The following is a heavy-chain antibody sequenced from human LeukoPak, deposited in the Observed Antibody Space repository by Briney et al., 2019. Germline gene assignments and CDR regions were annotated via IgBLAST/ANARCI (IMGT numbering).Heavy chain of an antibody. CDR2: FDPEDGET. J-gene: IGHJ6*03. CDR1: GYTLTELS. CDR3: ATGTIVGARYYYYYMDV. V-gene: IGHV1-24*01. D-gene: IGHD1-26*01. Sequence: ASVKVSCKVSGYTLTELSMHWVRQAPGKGLEWMGGFDPEDGETIYAQKFQGRVTMTEDTSTDTAYMELGSLRSEDTAVYYCATGTIVGARYYYYYMDVWGKGTTVTVSS.